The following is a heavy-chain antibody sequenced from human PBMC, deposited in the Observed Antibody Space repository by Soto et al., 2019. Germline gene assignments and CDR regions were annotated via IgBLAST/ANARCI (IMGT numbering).Heavy chain of an antibody. CDR2: IYHSGST. J-gene: IGHJ6*02. CDR3: ARSIAARPGAYYYYGMDV. V-gene: IGHV4-30-2*01. D-gene: IGHD6-6*01. Sequence: SETLSLTCAVSGGSISSGGYSWSWIRQPPGKGLEWIGYIYHSGSTYYNPSLKSRVTISVDRSKNQFSLKLSSVTAADTAVYYCARSIAARPGAYYYYGMDVWGQGTTVTVSS. CDR1: GGSISSGGYS.